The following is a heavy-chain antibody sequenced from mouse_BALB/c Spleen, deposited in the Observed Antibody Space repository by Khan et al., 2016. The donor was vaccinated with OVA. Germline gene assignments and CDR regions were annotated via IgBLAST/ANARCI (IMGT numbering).Heavy chain of an antibody. J-gene: IGHJ3*01. CDR1: GFTFSTYC. D-gene: IGHD1-1*01. V-gene: IGHV5-6*01. Sequence: EVELVESGGDLVKPGGSLKLSCAASGFTFSTYCMSWVRQTPDKRLEWVATVSTGGGYTYYPDSVKGRFTISRDNAKNTLYLQMSGLKSEDTAMFYCTRLAYYYGSEGFAYWGQGTLVTVSA. CDR2: VSTGGGYT. CDR3: TRLAYYYGSEGFAY.